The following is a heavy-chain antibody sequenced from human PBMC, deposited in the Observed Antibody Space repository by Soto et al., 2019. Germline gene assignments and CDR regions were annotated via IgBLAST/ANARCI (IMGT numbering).Heavy chain of an antibody. J-gene: IGHJ4*02. CDR2: IYYSGST. CDR1: GGSISSGDYY. D-gene: IGHD3-10*01. V-gene: IGHV4-30-4*01. Sequence: SETLSLTCTVSGGSISSGDYYWSWIRQPPGKGLEWIGYIYYSGSTYYNPSLKSRVTISVDTSKNQFPLKLSSVTAAATAVYYCARVGQSPFDYWGQGTLVTVSS. CDR3: ARVGQSPFDY.